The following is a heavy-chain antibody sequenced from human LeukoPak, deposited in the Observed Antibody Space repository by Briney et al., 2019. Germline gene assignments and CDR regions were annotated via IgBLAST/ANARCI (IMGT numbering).Heavy chain of an antibody. Sequence: GGSLRLSCAASGFTFSSYGMHWVRQAPGKGLEWVTVISSDGSNKYYEGSVKGRFTISRDNSKNTLQLQINSLRAEETAVYYCAKTVVPAAMDVWGQGATVTVSP. D-gene: IGHD2-2*01. V-gene: IGHV3-30*18. J-gene: IGHJ6*01. CDR3: AKTVVPAAMDV. CDR1: GFTFSSYG. CDR2: ISSDGSNK.